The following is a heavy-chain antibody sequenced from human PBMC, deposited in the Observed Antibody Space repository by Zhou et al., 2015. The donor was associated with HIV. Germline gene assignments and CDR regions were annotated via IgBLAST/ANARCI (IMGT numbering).Heavy chain of an antibody. D-gene: IGHD6-13*01. Sequence: QVQLVQSGAEVKKPGSSVTVSCKASGGAFSDYSITWLRQAPGQGPEWMGAIVPVLGTTNYAQKFQGRVTITADESTSTAYMELSSLRSEDTAVYYCARAYPHKQGYYFDYWGQGTLVTVSS. J-gene: IGHJ4*02. CDR1: GGAFSDYS. V-gene: IGHV1-69*01. CDR2: IVPVLGTT. CDR3: ARAYPHKQGYYFDY.